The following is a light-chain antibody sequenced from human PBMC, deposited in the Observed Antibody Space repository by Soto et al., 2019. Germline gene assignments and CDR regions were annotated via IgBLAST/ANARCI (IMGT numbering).Light chain of an antibody. J-gene: IGKJ5*01. V-gene: IGKV1D-16*01. CDR2: FAS. CDR3: KQFRSFPIT. Sequence: DIQMTQSPSSLSASVGDRVTITCRASQDIGSHLAWYQQKPEKAPKSLIYFASTLQSGVQSRFSASGSGTDFTLTIRSLQPEDFATYYCKQFRSFPITFGQGTRLEIK. CDR1: QDIGSH.